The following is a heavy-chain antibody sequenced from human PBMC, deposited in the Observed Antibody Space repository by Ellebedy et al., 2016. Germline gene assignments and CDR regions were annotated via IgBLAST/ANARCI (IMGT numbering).Heavy chain of an antibody. V-gene: IGHV3-23*01. CDR3: AEWPSGSYPVLFY. D-gene: IGHD1-26*01. CDR2: ISESGSKV. Sequence: GGSLRLSXAASGITFSHAWMSWVRQAPGKGLEWVSTISESGSKVYSTDSLKGRFTISRDNSKNTLYLQMNSLRAEDTAVYYCAEWPSGSYPVLFYWGQGTLVTVSS. CDR1: GITFSHAW. J-gene: IGHJ4*02.